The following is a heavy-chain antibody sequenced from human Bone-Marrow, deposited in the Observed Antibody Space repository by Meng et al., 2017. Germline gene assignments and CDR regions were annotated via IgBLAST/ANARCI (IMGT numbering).Heavy chain of an antibody. Sequence: GSLRLSCTVSGGSISSSSYYWGWIRQPPGKGLEWIGSIYYSGSTYYNPSLKSRVTISVDTSKNQFSLKLSSVTAADTAVYYCARIDSSSWSNWFDPWGQGTLVNVDS. CDR1: GGSISSSSYY. V-gene: IGHV4-39*07. D-gene: IGHD6-13*01. CDR3: ARIDSSSWSNWFDP. J-gene: IGHJ5*02. CDR2: IYYSGST.